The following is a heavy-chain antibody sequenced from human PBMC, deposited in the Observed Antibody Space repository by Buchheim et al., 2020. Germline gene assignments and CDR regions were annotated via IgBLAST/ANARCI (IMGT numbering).Heavy chain of an antibody. J-gene: IGHJ6*03. CDR1: GYTFDNYG. CDR3: ARELREQIHYYYYMDV. CDR2: ITTYNGNT. V-gene: IGHV1-18*04. Sequence: QVQLVQSGAEVKKPGASVKVSCKASGYTFDNYGISWVRQAPGQGLEWVGWITTYNGNTNYAQRLQDRVTITTDTSTNTAYMELRRLRSDDTAVYYCARELREQIHYYYYMDVWGKGTT. D-gene: IGHD1-26*01.